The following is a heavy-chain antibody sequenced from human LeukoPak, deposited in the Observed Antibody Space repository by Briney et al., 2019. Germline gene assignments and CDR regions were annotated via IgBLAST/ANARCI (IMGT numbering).Heavy chain of an antibody. CDR2: INSADNVE. CDR1: GFSLRSSE. CDR3: ARDTVNGPFVISLDL. V-gene: IGHV3-48*03. Sequence: GGSLRLSCAASGFSLRSSEMNWVRQAPGKGPEWVAHINSADNVEYYTDSVRGRFTMSKDNAKDLLYLQMNSLRDEDTAVYYCARDTVNGPFVISLDLWGQGVLVTVSS. J-gene: IGHJ5*02. D-gene: IGHD2-8*01.